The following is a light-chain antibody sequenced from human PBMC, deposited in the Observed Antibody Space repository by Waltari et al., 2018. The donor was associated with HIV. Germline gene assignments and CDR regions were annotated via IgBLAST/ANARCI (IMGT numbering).Light chain of an antibody. Sequence: QSALTQPRSVSGSPGQSVTISCTWTSSDIGRYNFVSWYQQHPDKAPKLIIFDVNERPSGVTDRFSASKSGNTASLTISGLQAGDEADYYCCSFAGSYIWVFGGGTKLTVL. J-gene: IGLJ3*02. V-gene: IGLV2-11*01. CDR1: SSDIGRYNF. CDR3: CSFAGSYIWV. CDR2: DVN.